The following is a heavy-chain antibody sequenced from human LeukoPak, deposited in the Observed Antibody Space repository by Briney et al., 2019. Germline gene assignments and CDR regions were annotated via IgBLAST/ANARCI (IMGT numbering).Heavy chain of an antibody. Sequence: PGGSLRLSCAASGFTFSDYYMSWIRQAPGKGLEWVSYISSSSSYTNYADSVKGRFTTSRDNAKNSLYLQMNSLRAEDTAVYYCVKYGSGSYTADYWGQGTLVTVSS. CDR2: ISSSSSYT. CDR1: GFTFSDYY. CDR3: VKYGSGSYTADY. V-gene: IGHV3-11*06. D-gene: IGHD3-10*01. J-gene: IGHJ4*02.